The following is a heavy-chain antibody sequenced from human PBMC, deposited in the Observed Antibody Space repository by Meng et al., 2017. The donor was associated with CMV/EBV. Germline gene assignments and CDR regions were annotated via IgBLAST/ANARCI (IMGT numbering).Heavy chain of an antibody. CDR2: IYYSGST. J-gene: IGHJ3*02. V-gene: IGHV4-39*07. D-gene: IGHD2-2*01. CDR1: GGSISSSSYY. CDR3: ARSVVVPAALNDAFDI. Sequence: SETLSLTCTVSGGSISSSSYYWGWIRQPPGKGLEWIGSIYYSGSTYYNPSLKSRVTISVDTSKNQFSLKLSSVTAADTAVYYCARSVVVPAALNDAFDIWGQGTMVTVS.